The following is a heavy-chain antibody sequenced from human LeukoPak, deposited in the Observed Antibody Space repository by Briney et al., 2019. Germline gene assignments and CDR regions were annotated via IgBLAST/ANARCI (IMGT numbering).Heavy chain of an antibody. CDR1: GFTLSSNW. CDR3: VKYSSGWN. V-gene: IGHV3-74*01. D-gene: IGHD6-19*01. Sequence: GGSLRLSCAASGFTLSSNWMHWVRQAPGKGLVWVSRINNDGSSTSYADSVKGRFTISRDNAKDTPFLQMNSLRAEDTAVYYCVKYSSGWNWGQGTLVTVSS. J-gene: IGHJ4*02. CDR2: INNDGSST.